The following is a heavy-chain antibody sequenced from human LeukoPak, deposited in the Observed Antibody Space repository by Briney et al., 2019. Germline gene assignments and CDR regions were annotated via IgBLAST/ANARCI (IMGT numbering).Heavy chain of an antibody. CDR3: TRDLEVVPAATPMDV. CDR1: GFTFGDYA. V-gene: IGHV3-49*03. Sequence: PGGSLRLSCTASGFTFGDYAMSWFRQAPGKGLEWVGFIRSKAYSGTTEYAASVKGRFTISRDDSKSIAYLQMNSLKTEGTAVYYCTRDLEVVPAATPMDVWGQGTTVTVSS. J-gene: IGHJ6*02. CDR2: IRSKAYSGTT. D-gene: IGHD2-2*01.